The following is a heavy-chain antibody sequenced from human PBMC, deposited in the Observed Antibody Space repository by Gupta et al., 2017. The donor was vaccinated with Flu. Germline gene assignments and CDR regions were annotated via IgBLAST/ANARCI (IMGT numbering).Heavy chain of an antibody. Sequence: QVQLQESGPGLVKPSQTLSLTCTVSGGSISSGSYYWSWIRQPAGKGLEWIGRIYTSGSTNYNPSLKSRVTISVDTSKNQFSLKLSSVTAADTAVYYCAREIPGYYYYGMDVWCQGTTVTVSS. V-gene: IGHV4-61*02. CDR1: GGSISSGSYY. CDR3: AREIPGYYYYGMDV. J-gene: IGHJ6*02. CDR2: IYTSGST. D-gene: IGHD1-14*01.